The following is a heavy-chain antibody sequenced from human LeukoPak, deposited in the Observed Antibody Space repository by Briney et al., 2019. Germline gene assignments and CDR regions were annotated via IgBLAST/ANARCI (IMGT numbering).Heavy chain of an antibody. CDR3: ARDSTIFGVVIAYFDY. Sequence: ASVKVPCKASGYTFTSYGIGWVRQAPGQGLEWMGWISAYNGNTNYAQKLQGRVTMTTDTSTSTAYMELRSLRSDDTAVYYCARDSTIFGVVIAYFDYWGQGTLDTVSS. CDR1: GYTFTSYG. V-gene: IGHV1-18*01. D-gene: IGHD3-3*01. J-gene: IGHJ4*02. CDR2: ISAYNGNT.